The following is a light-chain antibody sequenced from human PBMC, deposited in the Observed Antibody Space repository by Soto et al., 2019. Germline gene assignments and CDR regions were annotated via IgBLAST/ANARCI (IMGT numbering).Light chain of an antibody. CDR1: RSDVGGYNF. CDR2: EVT. V-gene: IGLV2-8*01. J-gene: IGLJ1*01. Sequence: QSVLTQPPSASGSPGQSVTISCTGTRSDVGGYNFVSWYQQHPGKAPKLLIYEVTQRPSGVPDRFSASKSGNTASLTVSGLQAEDEADYYCSSYAGSNMGVFGTGTKVTV. CDR3: SSYAGSNMGV.